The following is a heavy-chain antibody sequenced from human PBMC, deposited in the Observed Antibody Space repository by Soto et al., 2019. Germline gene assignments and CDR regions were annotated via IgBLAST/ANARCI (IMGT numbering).Heavy chain of an antibody. V-gene: IGHV4-30-4*01. CDR2: ISYSGST. J-gene: IGHJ4*02. D-gene: IGHD4-17*01. CDR3: ATMGTPVTGLYYFDY. Sequence: SETLSLTCTVSGGSISSGGYYWSWIRQHPGTGLEWIGLISYSGSTHYSTSLRSRVTISVDTSKNQFSLDLSSVTAADTAVYYCATMGTPVTGLYYFDYWGQGTLVTVSS. CDR1: GGSISSGGYY.